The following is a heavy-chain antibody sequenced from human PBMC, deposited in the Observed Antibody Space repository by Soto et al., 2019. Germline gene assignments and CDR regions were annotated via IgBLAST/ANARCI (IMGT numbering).Heavy chain of an antibody. J-gene: IGHJ5*02. CDR1: GDSMSNYY. D-gene: IGHD2-2*01. CDR2: IYYTGSP. V-gene: IGHV4-59*01. CDR3: ERGPCNNTVCYGFDL. Sequence: SETLSLTCTVSGDSMSNYYWTWIRQPPGKGLEWIGYIYYTGSPKYNPSLKSRVTVSVDRFKNQFSLNLNSVTAADTAVYYCERGPCNNTVCYGFDLWGQGTLVTVSS.